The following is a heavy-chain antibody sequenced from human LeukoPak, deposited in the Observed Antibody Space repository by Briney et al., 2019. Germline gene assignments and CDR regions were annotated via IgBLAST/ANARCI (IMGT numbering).Heavy chain of an antibody. J-gene: IGHJ6*04. CDR3: AKEPTSYYYYGMDV. Sequence: PGGSLRLSCAASGFTSSSYGMHWVRQAPGKGLEWVAVISYDGSNKYYADSVKGRFTISRDNSKNTLYLQMNSLRAEDTAVYYCAKEPTSYYYYGMDVWGKGTTVTVSS. CDR2: ISYDGSNK. CDR1: GFTSSSYG. V-gene: IGHV3-30*18.